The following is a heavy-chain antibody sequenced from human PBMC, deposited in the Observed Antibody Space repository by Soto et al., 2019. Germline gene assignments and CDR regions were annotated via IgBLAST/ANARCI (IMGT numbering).Heavy chain of an antibody. V-gene: IGHV4-31*03. D-gene: IGHD3-10*01. CDR2: IYYSGST. J-gene: IGHJ4*02. Sequence: QVQLQESGPGLVKPSQTLSLTCTVSGGSISSGGYYWSWIRQHPGKGLEWIGYIYYSGSTYYNPSLKSRVTISVDPSKNQFALKLSSVTAADTAVYYCARDPHPSGSRDENYFDYWGQGTLVTVSS. CDR1: GGSISSGGYY. CDR3: ARDPHPSGSRDENYFDY.